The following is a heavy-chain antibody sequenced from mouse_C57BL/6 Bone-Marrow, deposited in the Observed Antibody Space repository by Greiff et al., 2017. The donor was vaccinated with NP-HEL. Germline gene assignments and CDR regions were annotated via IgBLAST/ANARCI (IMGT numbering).Heavy chain of an antibody. V-gene: IGHV5-4*03. Sequence: EVKVVESGGGLVKPGGSLKLSCAASGFTFSSYAMSWVRQTPEKRLEWVATISDGGSYTYYPDNVKGRFTISRDNAKNNLYLQMSHLKSEDTAMYYCAAGDGYYGWFAYWGQGTLVTVSA. D-gene: IGHD2-3*01. CDR1: GFTFSSYA. CDR2: ISDGGSYT. J-gene: IGHJ3*01. CDR3: AAGDGYYGWFAY.